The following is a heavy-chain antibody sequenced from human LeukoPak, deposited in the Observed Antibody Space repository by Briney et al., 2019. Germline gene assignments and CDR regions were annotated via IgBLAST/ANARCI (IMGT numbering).Heavy chain of an antibody. Sequence: KPSETLSLTCTVSGGSISSSSYYWGWIRQPPGKGLEWIGSIYYSGSTYYNPPLKSRVTISVDTSKNQFSLKLSSVTAADTAVYYCASSITIFGVVTDYWGQGTLVTVSS. CDR2: IYYSGST. CDR3: ASSITIFGVVTDY. D-gene: IGHD3-3*01. CDR1: GGSISSSSYY. J-gene: IGHJ4*02. V-gene: IGHV4-39*07.